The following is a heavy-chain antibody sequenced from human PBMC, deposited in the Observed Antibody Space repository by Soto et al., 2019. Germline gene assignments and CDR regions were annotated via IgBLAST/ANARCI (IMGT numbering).Heavy chain of an antibody. V-gene: IGHV1-69*13. Sequence: APVKVSCKASGGTFSSYAISWVRQAPGQGPEWMGGIIPIFGTANYAQKFQGRVTITADESTSTAYMELSSLRSEDTAVYYCARDRMGDGYKIIDYWGQGPLVTVSS. CDR1: GGTFSSYA. D-gene: IGHD5-12*01. CDR2: IIPIFGTA. J-gene: IGHJ4*02. CDR3: ARDRMGDGYKIIDY.